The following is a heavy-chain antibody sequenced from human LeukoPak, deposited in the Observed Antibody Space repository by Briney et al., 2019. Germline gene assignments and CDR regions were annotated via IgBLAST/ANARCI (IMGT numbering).Heavy chain of an antibody. V-gene: IGHV3-23*01. CDR1: GFSFSNYA. D-gene: IGHD1-26*01. J-gene: IGHJ5*02. CDR3: AKDFSGSWQFDP. CDR2: ITESGGYT. Sequence: GGSLRLSXAASGFSFSNYAMTWVRQAPGKGLEWVSSITESGGYTYYADSVKGRFTISRDNSKNTLFLQMNSLRVEDTAVYYCAKDFSGSWQFDPWGQGTLVTVSS.